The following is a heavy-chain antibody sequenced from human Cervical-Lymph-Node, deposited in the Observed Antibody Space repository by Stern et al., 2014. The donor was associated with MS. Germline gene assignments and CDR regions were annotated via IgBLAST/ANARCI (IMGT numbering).Heavy chain of an antibody. D-gene: IGHD6-13*01. Sequence: QLVQSGAEVKKPGSSVKVSCKASGGSFSMASISWVRQAPGQGLEWMGGLTPMCGTSNYAQKFQGRVTTTADVSTSTAYMELTSLRSEDTAVYFCARDQGGIADSWGQGTLVIVSS. CDR1: GGSFSMAS. J-gene: IGHJ4*02. CDR3: ARDQGGIADS. V-gene: IGHV1-69*01. CDR2: LTPMCGTS.